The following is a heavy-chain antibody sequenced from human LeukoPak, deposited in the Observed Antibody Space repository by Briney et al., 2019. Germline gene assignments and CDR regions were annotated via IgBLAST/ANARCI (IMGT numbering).Heavy chain of an antibody. CDR3: VKDNPLDY. Sequence: GGSLRPSCAASGFTFSNYGMLWVRQSPGKGLEWVAFIRYDGNIKLYADSMKGRFTISRDNSKNTLYLHINSLRAEDTALYYCVKDNPLDYWGQGTLVIVSS. CDR2: IRYDGNIK. CDR1: GFTFSNYG. J-gene: IGHJ4*02. V-gene: IGHV3-30*02.